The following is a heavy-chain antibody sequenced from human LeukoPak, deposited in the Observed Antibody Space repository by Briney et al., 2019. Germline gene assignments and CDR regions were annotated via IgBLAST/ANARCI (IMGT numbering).Heavy chain of an antibody. CDR2: ISSGSSYI. CDR1: GFTFSSYS. D-gene: IGHD1-26*01. Sequence: GGSLRLSCAASGFTFSSYSMNWVRQAPGKGLEWVSSISSGSSYIYYADSVKGRFTISRDNAKNSLYLQMNSLRAEDTAVYYCARGSLVGATIVYWGQGTLVTVSS. V-gene: IGHV3-21*01. J-gene: IGHJ4*02. CDR3: ARGSLVGATIVY.